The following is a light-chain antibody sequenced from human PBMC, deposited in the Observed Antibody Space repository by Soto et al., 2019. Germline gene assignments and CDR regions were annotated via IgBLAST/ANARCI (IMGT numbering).Light chain of an antibody. Sequence: DIPMTQSASSLSASVGHRVTITCRASQSISSYLNWYQQKPGKAPKLLIYAASSLQSGVPSRFSGSGSGTDFTLIISSLQHEDFATYYCQQSYTTLYTFGPGTKVDIK. J-gene: IGKJ3*01. CDR3: QQSYTTLYT. CDR2: AAS. CDR1: QSISSY. V-gene: IGKV1-39*01.